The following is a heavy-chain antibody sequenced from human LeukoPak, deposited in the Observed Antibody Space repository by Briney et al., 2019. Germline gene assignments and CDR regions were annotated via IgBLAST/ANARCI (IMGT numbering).Heavy chain of an antibody. Sequence: SETLSLTCTVSGGSISSGDYYWSWTRQPPGKGLEWIGYIYYSGSTYYNPSLKSRVTISVDTSKNQFSLKLSSVTAADTAVYYCARVVVVVPAATIYGMDVWGQGTTVTVSS. CDR3: ARVVVVVPAATIYGMDV. CDR2: IYYSGST. D-gene: IGHD2-2*01. V-gene: IGHV4-30-4*01. J-gene: IGHJ6*02. CDR1: GGSISSGDYY.